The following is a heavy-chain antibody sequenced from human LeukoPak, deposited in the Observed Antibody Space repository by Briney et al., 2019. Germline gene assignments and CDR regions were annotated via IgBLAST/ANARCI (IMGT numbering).Heavy chain of an antibody. V-gene: IGHV3-20*04. Sequence: GGSLRLSCAASGFTFCDYGMSWVRQAPGEGLEWVSSINWNGGNTAYADSVKGRFTISRDTAKDSLYLQRNSLRAEDTALYYCARDRGWLQYIDYWGQGTLVTVSS. CDR1: GFTFCDYG. D-gene: IGHD5-24*01. CDR3: ARDRGWLQYIDY. J-gene: IGHJ4*02. CDR2: INWNGGNT.